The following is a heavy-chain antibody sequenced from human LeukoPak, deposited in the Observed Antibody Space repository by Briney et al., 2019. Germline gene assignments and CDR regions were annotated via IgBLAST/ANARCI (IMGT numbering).Heavy chain of an antibody. CDR1: GYTFTSYG. Sequence: ASVKVSCKASGYTFTSYGISWVRQAPGQGLEWMGWISAYNGNTNYAQKLQGRVTMTTDTSTSTAYMELRSLRSDDTAVYYCARRRDYDSSGYYHNWFGPWGQGTLVTVSS. V-gene: IGHV1-18*01. CDR3: ARRRDYDSSGYYHNWFGP. D-gene: IGHD3-22*01. J-gene: IGHJ5*02. CDR2: ISAYNGNT.